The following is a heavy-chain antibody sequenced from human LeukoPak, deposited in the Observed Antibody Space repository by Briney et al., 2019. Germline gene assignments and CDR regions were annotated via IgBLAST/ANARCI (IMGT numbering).Heavy chain of an antibody. Sequence: WASVKVSCKASGYTFTGYYMHWVRQAPGQGLEWMGRINPNSGGTNYAQKFQGRVTMTRDTSISTAYMELSRLRSDDTAVYYCAREGPGSSWSCFEYWGQGTLVTVSS. V-gene: IGHV1-2*06. CDR3: AREGPGSSWSCFEY. J-gene: IGHJ4*02. D-gene: IGHD6-13*01. CDR2: INPNSGGT. CDR1: GYTFTGYY.